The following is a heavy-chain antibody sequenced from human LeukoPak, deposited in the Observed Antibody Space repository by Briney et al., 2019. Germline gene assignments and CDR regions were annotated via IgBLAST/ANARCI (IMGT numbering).Heavy chain of an antibody. CDR3: ARDVREGYFDY. CDR2: ISGNGDST. Sequence: GGSLRLSCAASGFTFDNYAMHWVRQAPGKGLEYVSGISGNGDSTHHANSVQGRFTISRDNSKNTLYLQMSSLRDEDMAVFYCARDVREGYFDYWGQGTLVTVSS. J-gene: IGHJ4*02. CDR1: GFTFDNYA. V-gene: IGHV3-64*01.